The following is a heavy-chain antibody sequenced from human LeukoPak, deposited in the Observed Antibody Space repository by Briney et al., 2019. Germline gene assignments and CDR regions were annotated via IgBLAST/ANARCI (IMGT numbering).Heavy chain of an antibody. V-gene: IGHV3-23*01. CDR3: ARDIVVVPAAMADY. Sequence: GGSLRLSCVASGFTFTKCAMSWIRQAPGKGLEWVAIITATGDTAYYADSVKGRFTISRDNSRNTVYLQMNSLRAEDTAVYYCARDIVVVPAAMADYWGQGTLVTVSS. CDR1: GFTFTKCA. D-gene: IGHD2-2*01. J-gene: IGHJ4*02. CDR2: ITATGDTA.